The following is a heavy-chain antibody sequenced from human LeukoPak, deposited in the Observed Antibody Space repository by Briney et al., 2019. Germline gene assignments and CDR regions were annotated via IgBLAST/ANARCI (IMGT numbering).Heavy chain of an antibody. CDR2: INPNSGGT. CDR3: ARDGGIVGAAYFDY. Sequence: ASVKVSCKASGYTFTGYYMHWVRQAPGQGLEWMEWINPNSGGTNYAQKFQGRVTMTRDTSISTAYMELSRLRSDDTAVYYCARDGGIVGAAYFDYWGQGTLVTVSS. CDR1: GYTFTGYY. D-gene: IGHD1-26*01. J-gene: IGHJ4*02. V-gene: IGHV1-2*02.